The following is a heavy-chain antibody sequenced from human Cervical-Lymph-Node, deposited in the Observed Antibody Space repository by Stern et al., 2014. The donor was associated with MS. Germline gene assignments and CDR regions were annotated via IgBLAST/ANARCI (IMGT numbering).Heavy chain of an antibody. Sequence: QVQLQESGPGLVKPSGTLSLTCAVSGDSISSSNWRSWVRQSPGKGLERVGDIYHAGTTNYNSTLKSRLTISADNSKNQFSLKLTLVTAADTAVYYCVRALGSSSFRYWFDPWGQGTLVIVSS. J-gene: IGHJ5*02. V-gene: IGHV4-4*02. CDR2: IYHAGTT. CDR1: GDSISSSNW. CDR3: VRALGSSSFRYWFDP. D-gene: IGHD6-13*01.